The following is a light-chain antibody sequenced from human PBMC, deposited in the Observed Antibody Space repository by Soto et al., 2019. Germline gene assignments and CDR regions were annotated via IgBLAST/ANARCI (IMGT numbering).Light chain of an antibody. CDR3: QQYNSYTWT. J-gene: IGKJ1*01. CDR2: KAF. Sequence: DIQITQSPSTLSASVGDRVTITCRASQSINNWLAWYQQKPGKAPKXLIYKAFSLESGVPSMFSGRGSGTEFTLTISSLQPDDFATSYCQQYNSYTWTFGQGTKVDIK. V-gene: IGKV1-5*03. CDR1: QSINNW.